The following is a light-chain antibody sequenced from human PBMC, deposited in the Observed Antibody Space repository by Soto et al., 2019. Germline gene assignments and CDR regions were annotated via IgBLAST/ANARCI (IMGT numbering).Light chain of an antibody. CDR2: AVS. Sequence: DIQLTQSPSFLSASIGDGVTITCRASQGISTYLAWYQQKPGKAPKLLIYAVSKLETGVPSRFSGSGSGTTFTLTISSLQPEDFAIYYWQQRNSYPWTFGQGTKVEIK. CDR1: QGISTY. CDR3: QQRNSYPWT. V-gene: IGKV1-9*01. J-gene: IGKJ1*01.